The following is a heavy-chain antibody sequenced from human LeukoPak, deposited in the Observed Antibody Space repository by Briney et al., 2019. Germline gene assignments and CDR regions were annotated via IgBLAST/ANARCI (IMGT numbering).Heavy chain of an antibody. J-gene: IGHJ3*02. CDR1: GFTVITLW. CDR3: AREDKYGFDI. Sequence: GGSQRHSRAAAGFTVITLWMSLLRQAPVTRLEWVANIKWDASKNYYVGSVKGRFTISRDNAKNSVFLQMNSLRAEDTAVYYCAREDKYGFDIWGLGTMVTVSS. V-gene: IGHV3-7*04. CDR2: IKWDASKN.